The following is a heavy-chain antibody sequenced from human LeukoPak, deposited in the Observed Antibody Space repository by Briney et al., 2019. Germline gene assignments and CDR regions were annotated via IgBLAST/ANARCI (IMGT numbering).Heavy chain of an antibody. V-gene: IGHV1-2*02. D-gene: IGHD7-27*01. J-gene: IGHJ4*02. CDR3: ARLNWGRDFEYYFDY. CDR1: GYTFTDYY. Sequence: ASVKVSCKASGYTFTDYYMHWVRQAPGQGLEWMGWINSNSGGTNYALKFQGRVTMTRDTSISTAYMDLSSLRSDDTAVYYCARLNWGRDFEYYFDYWGQGTLVTVSS. CDR2: INSNSGGT.